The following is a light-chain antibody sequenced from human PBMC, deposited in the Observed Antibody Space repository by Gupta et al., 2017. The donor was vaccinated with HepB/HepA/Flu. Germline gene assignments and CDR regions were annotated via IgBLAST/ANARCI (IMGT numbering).Light chain of an antibody. CDR3: RQALQNPPIT. J-gene: IGKJ5*01. V-gene: IGKV2-28*01. CDR2: LGS. Sequence: DIVVTQSPLSPLVTPGEAASISCRSSQSLRTNGYNYLDWYLQKPGPYPQLLIYLGSNRASGVPERFSGSGSGTDFILKISRVEAQDVGVYYCRQALQNPPITFGQGTRLEIK. CDR1: QSLRTNGYNY.